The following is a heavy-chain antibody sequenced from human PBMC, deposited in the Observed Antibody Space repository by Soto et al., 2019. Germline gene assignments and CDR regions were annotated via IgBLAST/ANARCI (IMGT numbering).Heavy chain of an antibody. CDR3: ARARGGIAAARGYYYMDV. V-gene: IGHV4-34*01. J-gene: IGHJ6*03. CDR2: INHSGST. D-gene: IGHD6-13*01. CDR1: GGSFSGYY. Sequence: SETLSLTCAVYGGSFSGYYWSWIRQPPGKGLEWIGEINHSGSTNYNPFLKSRVTISVDTSKNQFSLKLSSVTAADTAVYYCARARGGIAAARGYYYMDVWGKGTTVTVSS.